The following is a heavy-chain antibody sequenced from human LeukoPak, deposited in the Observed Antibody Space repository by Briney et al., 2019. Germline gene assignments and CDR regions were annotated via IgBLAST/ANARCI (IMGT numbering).Heavy chain of an antibody. J-gene: IGHJ4*02. Sequence: GGSLRLSCVASGFTFSTYWMTWVRQAPGKGLEWVANIKQDGSEKYFVDSVKGRFTISRDNAKNSLYLQMNSLRAEDTALYYCARGNDFWSGYLDYWGQGTLVTVSS. V-gene: IGHV3-7*03. CDR1: GFTFSTYW. D-gene: IGHD3-3*01. CDR3: ARGNDFWSGYLDY. CDR2: IKQDGSEK.